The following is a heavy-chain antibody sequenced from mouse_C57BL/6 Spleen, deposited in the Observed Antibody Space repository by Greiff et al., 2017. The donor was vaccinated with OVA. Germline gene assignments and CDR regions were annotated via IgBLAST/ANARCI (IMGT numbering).Heavy chain of an antibody. J-gene: IGHJ4*01. CDR2: IDPSDSYT. Sequence: QVQLQQPGAELVKPGASVKLSCKASGYTFTSYLMQWVKQRPGQGLEWIGEIDPSDSYTNYNQKFKGKATLTVDTSSSTAYMQLSSLTSEDSAVYYCARVLSHAMDYWGQGTSVTVSS. CDR1: GYTFTSYL. CDR3: ARVLSHAMDY. V-gene: IGHV1-50*01.